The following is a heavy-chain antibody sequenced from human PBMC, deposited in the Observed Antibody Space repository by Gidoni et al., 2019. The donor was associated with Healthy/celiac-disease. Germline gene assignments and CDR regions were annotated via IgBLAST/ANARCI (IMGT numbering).Heavy chain of an antibody. D-gene: IGHD3-3*01. V-gene: IGHV3-48*02. CDR1: GFTFSSDS. J-gene: IGHJ4*02. Sequence: EVQLVEAGGGVVQPGGSLRLSGAASGFTFSSDSMNWVRQAPGKGLKWGSSISISSSTISYAASVKGRFTISRDNAKNSLYLQMNSLRDEDTAVYYCARGGFLPYWGQGTLVTVSS. CDR2: ISISSSTI. CDR3: ARGGFLPY.